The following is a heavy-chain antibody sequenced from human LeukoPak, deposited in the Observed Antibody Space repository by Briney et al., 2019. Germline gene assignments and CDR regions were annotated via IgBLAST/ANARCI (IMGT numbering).Heavy chain of an antibody. V-gene: IGHV5-51*01. CDR3: AKQEYYGSSGYLGYAFDI. CDR1: GYSFTSYW. Sequence: GESPKISCKGSGYSFTSYWIGWVRQMPGKDLEWMGIIYPGDSDTGYSPSFQGQVTISADKSISTAYLQWSSLKASDTAMYYCAKQEYYGSSGYLGYAFDIWGQGTMVTVSS. J-gene: IGHJ3*02. D-gene: IGHD3-22*01. CDR2: IYPGDSDT.